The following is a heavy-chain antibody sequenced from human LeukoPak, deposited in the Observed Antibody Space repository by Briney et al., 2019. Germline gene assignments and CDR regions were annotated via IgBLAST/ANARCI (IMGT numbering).Heavy chain of an antibody. V-gene: IGHV3-23*01. CDR2: ISGSGGSR. D-gene: IGHD6-19*01. Sequence: GGSLRLSCAASGFTFSPYAMYWVRQAPGKGLEWVSGISGSGGSRYYADSVRGRFIISRDNSKNTLYLQMNSLRAEDTAVYYCAKGSSSGWYVLNWGQGTLVTVSS. CDR1: GFTFSPYA. J-gene: IGHJ4*02. CDR3: AKGSSSGWYVLN.